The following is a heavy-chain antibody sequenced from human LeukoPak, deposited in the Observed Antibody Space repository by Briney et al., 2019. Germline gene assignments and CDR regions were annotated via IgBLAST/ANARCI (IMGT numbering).Heavy chain of an antibody. V-gene: IGHV4-34*01. Sequence: SETLSLTCAVYGGSFSGYYWSWIRQPPGKGLEWIGEINHSGSTNYNPSLKSRVTISVDTSKNQFSLKLSSVTAADTAVYYCAGSYDSSGYYLFDIWGQGTMVTVSS. J-gene: IGHJ3*02. CDR3: AGSYDSSGYYLFDI. D-gene: IGHD3-22*01. CDR2: INHSGST. CDR1: GGSFSGYY.